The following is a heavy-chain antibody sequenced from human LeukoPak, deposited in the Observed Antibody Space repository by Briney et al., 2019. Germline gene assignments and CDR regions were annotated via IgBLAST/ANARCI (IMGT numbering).Heavy chain of an antibody. CDR1: GFTFSSYS. Sequence: GGSLRLSCAASGFTFSSYSMSWVRQAPGKGLEWLSVISGSGGDTYYADFVKGRFITSRDNSKNTVYLQMNSLKTEDTAVYYCTRLNYDILTGYYRDYYYYYMDVWGKGTTVTVSS. CDR3: TRLNYDILTGYYRDYYYYYMDV. CDR2: ISGSGGDT. D-gene: IGHD3-9*01. J-gene: IGHJ6*03. V-gene: IGHV3-23*01.